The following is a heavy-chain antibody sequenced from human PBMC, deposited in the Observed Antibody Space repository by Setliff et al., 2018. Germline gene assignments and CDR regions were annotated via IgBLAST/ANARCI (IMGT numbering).Heavy chain of an antibody. CDR1: GYSFSTYA. CDR2: INTNTGNP. Sequence: ASVKVSCKASGYSFSTYAMSWIRQAPGQGLEWMGWINTNTGNPSYAQGFTGRFVFSLDTSVSTAYLQISSLKPEDTAMYYCARASRFATIVWKGDYYMDVWAKGPRSPLL. J-gene: IGHJ6*03. CDR3: ARASRFATIVWKGDYYMDV. V-gene: IGHV7-4-1*02. D-gene: IGHD3-16*02.